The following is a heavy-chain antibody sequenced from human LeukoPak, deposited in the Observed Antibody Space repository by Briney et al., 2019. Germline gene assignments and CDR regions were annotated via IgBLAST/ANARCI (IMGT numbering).Heavy chain of an antibody. D-gene: IGHD2-21*02. CDR3: ARGAGRCGGDCYSSAS. CDR2: MYNSGST. CDR1: GDSISSNY. J-gene: IGHJ5*02. V-gene: IGHV4-59*01. Sequence: PSETLSLTCSVSGDSISSNYWSWIRQPPGKGLEWIGYMYNSGSTNYNPSLKIRVTISLDTSKNQFSLILTSVTAADTAVYFCARGAGRCGGDCYSSASWGQGTLVTVSS.